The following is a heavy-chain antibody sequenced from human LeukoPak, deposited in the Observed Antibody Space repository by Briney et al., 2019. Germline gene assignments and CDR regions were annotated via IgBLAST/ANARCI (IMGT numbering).Heavy chain of an antibody. V-gene: IGHV3-73*01. CDR1: GFTFSGSA. J-gene: IGHJ4*02. CDR2: IRSKANSYAT. Sequence: GGSLRLSCAASGFTFSGSAMHWVRQASGKGLEWVGRIRSKANSYATAYAASVKGRFTISRDDSKNTAYLQMNSLKTEDTAVYYCTRRYDILTGYYPFDYWGQGTLVTVSS. CDR3: TRRYDILTGYYPFDY. D-gene: IGHD3-9*01.